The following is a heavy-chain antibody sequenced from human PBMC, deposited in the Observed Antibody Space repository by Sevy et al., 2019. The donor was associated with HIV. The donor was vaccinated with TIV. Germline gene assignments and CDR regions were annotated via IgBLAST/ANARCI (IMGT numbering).Heavy chain of an antibody. V-gene: IGHV3-15*01. CDR1: GFTFSNAW. CDR2: IKSKTDGGTT. Sequence: GGSLRRSCAASGFTFSNAWMSWVRQAPGKGLEWGGRIKSKTDGGTTDYAAPVKGRSTISRHALKNTLYLQMNSLKTEETAIYYCTTDSKPRALSALLVYWGPGTLVTVSS. J-gene: IGHJ4*02. CDR3: TTDSKPRALSALLVY.